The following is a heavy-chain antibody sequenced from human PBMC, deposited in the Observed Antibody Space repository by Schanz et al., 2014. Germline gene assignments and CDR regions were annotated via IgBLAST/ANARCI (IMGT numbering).Heavy chain of an antibody. Sequence: EVQLLESGGGLVQPGRSLRLSCAASGFPFNEYGMLWVRQAPGKGLEWVSSISWNSGSIDYADSVKGRFTISRDNAKNSLYLQMNSLRAEDTALYYCAKDGIMVQGVIWESYFDSWGQGTLVTVSS. CDR2: ISWNSGSI. CDR1: GFPFNEYG. V-gene: IGHV3-9*01. J-gene: IGHJ4*02. D-gene: IGHD3-10*01. CDR3: AKDGIMVQGVIWESYFDS.